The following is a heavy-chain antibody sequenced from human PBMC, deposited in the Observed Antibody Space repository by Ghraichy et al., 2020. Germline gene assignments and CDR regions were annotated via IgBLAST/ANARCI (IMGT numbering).Heavy chain of an antibody. D-gene: IGHD6-19*01. V-gene: IGHV3-7*01. CDR1: GFIFSGYW. Sequence: GGSLRLSCAASGFIFSGYWMSWVRQAPGKGLEWVANIKKDGSEKYYVDSVKGQFTISRDNAKNSLYLQMNRLRAEDTAVYYCASDLGSGWYFDSWGQGTLVTVSS. CDR3: ASDLGSGWYFDS. J-gene: IGHJ4*02. CDR2: IKKDGSEK.